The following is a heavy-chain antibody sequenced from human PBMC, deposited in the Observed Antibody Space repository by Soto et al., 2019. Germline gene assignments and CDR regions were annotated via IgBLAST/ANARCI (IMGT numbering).Heavy chain of an antibody. CDR1: GYTFTGYY. CDR3: ASSNRYQLLGYYGMDV. D-gene: IGHD2-2*01. Sequence: GASVKVSCKASGYTFTGYYMHWVRQAPGQGLEWMGWINPNSGGTNYAQKFQGWVTMTRDTPISTAYMELSRLRSDDTAVYYCASSNRYQLLGYYGMDVWGQGTTVTVSS. V-gene: IGHV1-2*04. CDR2: INPNSGGT. J-gene: IGHJ6*02.